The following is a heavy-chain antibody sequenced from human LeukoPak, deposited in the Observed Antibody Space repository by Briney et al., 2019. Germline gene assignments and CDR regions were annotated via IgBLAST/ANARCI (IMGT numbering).Heavy chain of an antibody. D-gene: IGHD2-15*01. Sequence: SLRLSRTASGFTFGDYAMSWVRQAPGKGLEWVGFIRSKAYGGTTEYAASVKGRFTISRDDSKSIAYLQMNSLKTEDTAVYYCTRVGDIVVVVAATYFDYWGQGTLVTVSS. CDR2: IRSKAYGGTT. CDR1: GFTFGDYA. CDR3: TRVGDIVVVVAATYFDY. V-gene: IGHV3-49*04. J-gene: IGHJ4*02.